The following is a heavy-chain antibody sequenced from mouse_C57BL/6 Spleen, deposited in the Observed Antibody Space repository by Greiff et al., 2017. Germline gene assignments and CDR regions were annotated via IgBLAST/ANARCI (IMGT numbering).Heavy chain of an antibody. CDR2: ISSGSSTI. Sequence: EVQLVESGGGLVKPGGSLKLSCAASGFTFSDYGMHWVRQAPEKGLEWVAYISSGSSTIYYADTVKGRFTISRDNAKNTLLLQMTSLRSEDTAMYYCARDGLIYDGYYGYAMDYWGQGTSVTVSS. J-gene: IGHJ4*01. V-gene: IGHV5-17*01. CDR3: ARDGLIYDGYYGYAMDY. CDR1: GFTFSDYG. D-gene: IGHD2-3*01.